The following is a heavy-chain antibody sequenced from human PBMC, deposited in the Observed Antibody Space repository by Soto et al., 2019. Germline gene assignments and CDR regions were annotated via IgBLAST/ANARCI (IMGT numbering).Heavy chain of an antibody. V-gene: IGHV1-18*04. Sequence: ASVKVSCKASGYTFTSYGISWVRQAPGQGLEWMGWISAYNGNTNYAQKLQGRVTMTTDTSTSTAYMELRSLRSDDTAVYYCTRDYSDTRGYYGMDVWGQGTTVTVSS. CDR2: ISAYNGNT. J-gene: IGHJ6*02. CDR1: GYTFTSYG. CDR3: TRDYSDTRGYYGMDV. D-gene: IGHD3-22*01.